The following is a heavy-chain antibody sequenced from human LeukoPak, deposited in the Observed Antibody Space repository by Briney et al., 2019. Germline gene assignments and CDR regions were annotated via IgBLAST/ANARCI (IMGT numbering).Heavy chain of an antibody. Sequence: ASVKVSCKASGYTFTSYYMHWVRQAPGQGLEWMGIINPSGGSTSYAQKSQGRVTMTRDTSTSTVYMELSSLRSEDTAVYYRARDLGLYSSGWGGIFDYWGQGTLVTVSS. D-gene: IGHD6-19*01. CDR2: INPSGGST. J-gene: IGHJ4*02. CDR1: GYTFTSYY. V-gene: IGHV1-46*01. CDR3: ARDLGLYSSGWGGIFDY.